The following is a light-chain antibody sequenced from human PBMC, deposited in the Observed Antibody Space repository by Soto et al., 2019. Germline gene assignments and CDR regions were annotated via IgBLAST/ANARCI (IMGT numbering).Light chain of an antibody. Sequence: EIVMTQSPATLSVSPGGRATLSCRASQSISDTLAWYQQKPGQAPRLLIYSASRRATGFPARFSGSGSGTDFTLTISSLQSEDFAFYYCQQYNNWPWTFGQGTKVEIK. CDR2: SAS. CDR1: QSISDT. CDR3: QQYNNWPWT. J-gene: IGKJ1*01. V-gene: IGKV3-15*01.